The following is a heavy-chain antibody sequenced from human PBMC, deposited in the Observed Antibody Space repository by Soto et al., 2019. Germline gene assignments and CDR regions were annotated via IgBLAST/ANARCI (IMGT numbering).Heavy chain of an antibody. J-gene: IGHJ6*02. D-gene: IGHD2-15*01. Sequence: PGGSLRLSCAASGFTFSSYAMSWVRQAPGKGLEWVSAISGSGGSTYYADSVKGRFTISRDNSKNTLYLQMNSLGAEDTAVYYCAKDSLPAEYCSGGSCPLGMDVWGQGTTVTVSS. V-gene: IGHV3-23*01. CDR2: ISGSGGST. CDR1: GFTFSSYA. CDR3: AKDSLPAEYCSGGSCPLGMDV.